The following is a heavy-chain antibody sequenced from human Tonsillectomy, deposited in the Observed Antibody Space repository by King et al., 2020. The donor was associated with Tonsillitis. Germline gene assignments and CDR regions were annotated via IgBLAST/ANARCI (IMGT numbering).Heavy chain of an antibody. D-gene: IGHD3-3*01. CDR2: IIPILGTE. V-gene: IGHV1-69*01. J-gene: IGHJ4*02. CDR1: GGTFNNYA. Sequence: QLVQSGAEVKKPGSSVKASCKASGGTFNNYALNWARQAPGQGLEWMGGIIPILGTENSAQKLQGGATLTADATTRTANTELRSLRSDDTAVYYCAGGNTIFGVVIHNFDYWGQGTLVTVSS. CDR3: AGGNTIFGVVIHNFDY.